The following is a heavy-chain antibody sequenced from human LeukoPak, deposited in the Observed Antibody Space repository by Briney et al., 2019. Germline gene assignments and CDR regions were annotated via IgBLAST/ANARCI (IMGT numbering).Heavy chain of an antibody. D-gene: IGHD3-10*01. Sequence: PGGSLRLSCAASGFTFSGYDMSWVRQAPGKGLEWVSYTSSSSSTIYYADSVKSRFTIPRDNAKNSLYLQMNSLRAEDTAVYYCARDMYYGSGTPMQYGMDVWGQGTTVTVSS. CDR3: ARDMYYGSGTPMQYGMDV. CDR2: TSSSSSTI. V-gene: IGHV3-48*04. J-gene: IGHJ6*02. CDR1: GFTFSGYD.